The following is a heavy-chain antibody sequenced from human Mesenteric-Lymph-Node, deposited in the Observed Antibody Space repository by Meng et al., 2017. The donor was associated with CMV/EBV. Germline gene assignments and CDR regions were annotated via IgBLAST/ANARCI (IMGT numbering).Heavy chain of an antibody. CDR1: GFTFSSYS. D-gene: IGHD1-20*01. CDR3: ARDSRYNWNARPRYYFDY. J-gene: IGHJ4*02. V-gene: IGHV3-21*04. Sequence: GGSLRLSCAASGFTFSSYSMNWVRQAPGKGLEWVSSISSSSSYIYYADSVKGRFTISRDNAKNSLYLLMSSLRPEDTAVYYCARDSRYNWNARPRYYFDYWGQGTLVTVSS. CDR2: ISSSSSYI.